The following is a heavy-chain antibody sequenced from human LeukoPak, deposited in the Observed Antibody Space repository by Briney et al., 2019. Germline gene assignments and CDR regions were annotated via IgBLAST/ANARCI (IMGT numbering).Heavy chain of an antibody. V-gene: IGHV3-23*01. Sequence: PGGSLRLSCAASGFTFNRNAISWVRQAPGKGLEWVSTIGGSGDKTFYADSVKGRFTISRDNPKNTLYLQMNNLRADDTAVYFCAKRGVVIRVILVGFHKEAYYFDSWGQGALVTVSS. D-gene: IGHD3-22*01. J-gene: IGHJ4*02. CDR2: IGGSGDKT. CDR3: AKRGVVIRVILVGFHKEAYYFDS. CDR1: GFTFNRNA.